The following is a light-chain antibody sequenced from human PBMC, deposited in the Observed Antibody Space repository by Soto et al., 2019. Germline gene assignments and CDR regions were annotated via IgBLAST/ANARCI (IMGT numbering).Light chain of an antibody. CDR3: QQFDRSPRT. Sequence: EVVLTQSPGTLSLSPGERATLSCRASQSVSTSVGWYQQKPGQAPRLLIYGASNRATGIPDRFSGSGSGTDFTLTISRLEPEDFAVYYRQQFDRSPRTFGQGTKVEIK. V-gene: IGKV3-20*01. CDR1: QSVSTS. CDR2: GAS. J-gene: IGKJ1*01.